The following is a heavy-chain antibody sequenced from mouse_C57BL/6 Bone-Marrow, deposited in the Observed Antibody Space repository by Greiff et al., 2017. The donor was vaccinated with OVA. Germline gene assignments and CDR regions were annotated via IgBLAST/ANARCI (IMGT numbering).Heavy chain of an antibody. J-gene: IGHJ1*03. D-gene: IGHD2-1*01. V-gene: IGHV5-16*01. CDR1: GFTFSDYY. CDR3: ARENYGNYYWYFDV. CDR2: INYDGSST. Sequence: EVHLVESEGGLVQPGSSMKLSCTASGFTFSDYYMAWVRQVPEKGLEWVANINYDGSSTYYLDSLKSRFIISRDNAKNILYLQMSSLKSEDTATYYCARENYGNYYWYFDVWGTGTTVTVSS.